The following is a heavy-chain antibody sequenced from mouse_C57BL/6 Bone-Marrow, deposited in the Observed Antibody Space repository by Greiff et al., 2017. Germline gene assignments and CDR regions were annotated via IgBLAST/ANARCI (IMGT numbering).Heavy chain of an antibody. CDR3: ARDLDGSSFLSY. J-gene: IGHJ2*01. D-gene: IGHD1-1*01. Sequence: EVKLVESGPELVKPGASVKISCKASGYSFTDYNMNWVKQSNGQSLEWIGVINPNYGTTSSNQKFKGEATLTVDQSSSTAYMQLNSLTSEDSAVYYCARDLDGSSFLSYWGQGTTLTVSS. V-gene: IGHV1-39*01. CDR2: INPNYGTT. CDR1: GYSFTDYN.